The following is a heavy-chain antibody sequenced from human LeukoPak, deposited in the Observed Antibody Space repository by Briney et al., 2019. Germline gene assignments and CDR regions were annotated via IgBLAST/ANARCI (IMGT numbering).Heavy chain of an antibody. CDR2: IKSGGSDT. V-gene: IGHV3-74*01. J-gene: IGHJ4*02. CDR1: GFTFSNYW. D-gene: IGHD3-22*01. CDR3: ARASGTDSSGYVQIDY. Sequence: GGSLRLSCEGSGFTFSNYWMHWVRQAPGKGLVWVSRIKSGGSDTTYADSVKGRFTISRDNAKNTLYLQRNSLRADDTAVYYCARASGTDSSGYVQIDYWGQGTLVTVSS.